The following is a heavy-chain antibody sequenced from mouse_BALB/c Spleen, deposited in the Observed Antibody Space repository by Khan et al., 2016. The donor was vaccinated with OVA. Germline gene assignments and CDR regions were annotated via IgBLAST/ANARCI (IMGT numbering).Heavy chain of an antibody. D-gene: IGHD1-1*01. CDR2: ISYSGRT. Sequence: EVQLVESGPGLVNPSQSLSLTCTVTGYSITSDYAWNWIRQFPGNKLEWMGYISYSGRTSYNPSLKSRISITRDTSKNQVFLQLNSVTTEDTASYFYARSVTITTVVATDFDYWGQGNTLTVSS. CDR3: ARSVTITTVVATDFDY. CDR1: GYSITSDYA. J-gene: IGHJ2*01. V-gene: IGHV3-2*02.